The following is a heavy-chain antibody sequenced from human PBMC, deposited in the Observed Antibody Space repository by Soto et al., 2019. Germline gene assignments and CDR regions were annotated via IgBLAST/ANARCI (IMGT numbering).Heavy chain of an antibody. CDR3: VKDLNYDFWSGYNYYALEN. V-gene: IGHV3-23*01. CDR2: ISGNGRKT. J-gene: IGHJ6*02. CDR1: GFTFNSYA. Sequence: EVQLLESGGGIVQSGGSLRLSCTASGFTFNSYAMTWVRQAPGKGLEWVAGISGNGRKTSYADSVKGRFSISRDNPKKTVFLEVTSLRAEDTAKYDCVKDLNYDFWSGYNYYALENWGQGTTVTVTS. D-gene: IGHD3-3*01.